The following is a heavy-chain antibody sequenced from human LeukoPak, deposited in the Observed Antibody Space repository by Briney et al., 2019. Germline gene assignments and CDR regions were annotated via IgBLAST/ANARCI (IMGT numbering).Heavy chain of an antibody. V-gene: IGHV1-2*02. CDR3: ARDLSYGDSLDY. J-gene: IGHJ4*02. D-gene: IGHD4-17*01. CDR2: INPNSGGT. CDR1: GYTFTGYY. Sequence: ASVKVSCKASGYTFTGYYMHWVRQAPGQGLEWMGWINPNSGGTNYAQKFQGRVTMTRDTSISTAYMELSRLRSDDTAMYYCARDLSYGDSLDYWGQGTLVTVSS.